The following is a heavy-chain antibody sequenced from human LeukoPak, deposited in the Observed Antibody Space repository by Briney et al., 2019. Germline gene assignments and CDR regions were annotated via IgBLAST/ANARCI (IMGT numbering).Heavy chain of an antibody. D-gene: IGHD3-22*01. CDR1: GDSISSYY. CDR2: IYYIGNT. V-gene: IGHV4-59*01. J-gene: IGHJ4*02. Sequence: SETLSLTCTVSGDSISSYYWSWIRQPPGKGLEWIGYIYYIGNTNYNPSLKSRVTISVDTSKNQFSLKLSSVTAADTAAHYCARSRAVVIRSYFDYWGQGTLVTVSS. CDR3: ARSRAVVIRSYFDY.